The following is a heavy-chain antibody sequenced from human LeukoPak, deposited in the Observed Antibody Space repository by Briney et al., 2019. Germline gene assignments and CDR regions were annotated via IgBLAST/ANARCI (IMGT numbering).Heavy chain of an antibody. V-gene: IGHV3-33*01. D-gene: IGHD3-10*01. Sequence: GGFLRLSCAASGLSFSTYGMHWVRQAPGKGLEWVALIYYDGSNKFYADSVKGRFTVSRDNSKSTLYLQMNILRAEDTGVYYCTREEVRAPLDNWGQGTLVTVSS. CDR1: GLSFSTYG. CDR2: IYYDGSNK. J-gene: IGHJ4*02. CDR3: TREEVRAPLDN.